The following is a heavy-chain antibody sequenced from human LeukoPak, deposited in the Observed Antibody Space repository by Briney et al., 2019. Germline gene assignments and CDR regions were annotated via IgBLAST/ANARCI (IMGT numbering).Heavy chain of an antibody. CDR2: IIPLSATA. V-gene: IGHV1-69*13. CDR3: ARPIAAARDAFDI. D-gene: IGHD6-13*01. Sequence: SVKVSCKASGGTFSSFAINWVRQAPGQGLEWIGRIIPLSATANSAQRFQGRVTITADESTNTAYMELSSLRSEDTAVYYCARPIAAARDAFDIWGQGTVVTVSS. CDR1: GGTFSSFA. J-gene: IGHJ3*02.